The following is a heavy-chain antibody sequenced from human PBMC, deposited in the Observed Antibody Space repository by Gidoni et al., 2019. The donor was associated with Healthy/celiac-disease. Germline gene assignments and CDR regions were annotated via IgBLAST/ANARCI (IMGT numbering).Heavy chain of an antibody. CDR2: SSGRGGST. CDR3: AKGENGDYGAFDI. CDR1: GFTFSSYA. Sequence: EVQLLESGGGLLPPGESLRLSCPAAGFTFSSYAMSWVRQAPGKGLEWVSASSGRGGSTYYADSVKGRFTISRDNSKNTLYLQMNSLRAEDTAVYYCAKGENGDYGAFDIWGQGTMVTVSS. V-gene: IGHV3-23*01. J-gene: IGHJ3*02. D-gene: IGHD4-17*01.